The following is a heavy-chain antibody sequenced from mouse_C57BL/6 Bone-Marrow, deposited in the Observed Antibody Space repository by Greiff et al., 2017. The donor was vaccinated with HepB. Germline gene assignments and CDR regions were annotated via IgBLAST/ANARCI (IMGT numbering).Heavy chain of an antibody. V-gene: IGHV1-15*01. CDR2: IDPETGGT. D-gene: IGHD3-1*01. CDR1: GYTFTDYE. CDR3: TGLGGFAY. J-gene: IGHJ3*01. Sequence: VQLQESGAELVRPGASVTLSCKASGYTFTDYEMHWVKQTPVHGLEWIGAIDPETGGTAYNQKFKGKAILTADKSSSTAYMELRSLTSEDSAVYYCTGLGGFAYWGQGTLVTVSA.